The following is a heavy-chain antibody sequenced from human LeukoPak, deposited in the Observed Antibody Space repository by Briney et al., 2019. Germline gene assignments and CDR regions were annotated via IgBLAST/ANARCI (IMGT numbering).Heavy chain of an antibody. D-gene: IGHD1-26*01. V-gene: IGHV1-18*01. J-gene: IGHJ4*02. CDR2: ISAYNGNT. CDR3: AREPHLVGAHFDY. CDR1: GFNFTSYG. Sequence: ASVKVSCKASGFNFTSYGISWVRQTPGQGLEWMGLISAYNGNTKYAQKFQGRATMTTDTSTSTAYMELRSLRSDDTAVYYCAREPHLVGAHFDYWGQGTLVTVSS.